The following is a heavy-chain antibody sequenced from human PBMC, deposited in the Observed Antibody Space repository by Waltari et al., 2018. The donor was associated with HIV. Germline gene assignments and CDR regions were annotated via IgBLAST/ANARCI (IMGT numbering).Heavy chain of an antibody. CDR1: AFPFEKSA. CDR2: IRSQGYGGTS. J-gene: IGHJ1*01. V-gene: IGHV3-49*04. CDR3: VRDSLPKCAAASCYRR. Sequence: EVHLKASGGGVVPPGGFLRLTCLASAFPFEKSALGWVGQAPGKAPEWVAFIRSQGYGGTSDYAASVGGRFIISRDDSRSVVFLDMNSLKAEDTGVYYCVRDSLPKCAAASCYRRWGQGTEVIV. D-gene: IGHD3-16*02.